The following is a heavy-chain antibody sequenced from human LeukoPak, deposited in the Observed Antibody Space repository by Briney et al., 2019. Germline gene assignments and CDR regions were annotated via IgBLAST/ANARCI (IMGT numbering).Heavy chain of an antibody. CDR1: GFTFNSYA. D-gene: IGHD3-3*01. Sequence: GGSLRLSCAASGFTFNSYAMGWVRQAPGKGLEWVSTISSSGGRTYYADSVKGQFTISRDDSKNTFYLQMNSLRAEDTAVYHCGKEGGLYDSGGYFDYWGQGALVTVSS. CDR3: GKEGGLYDSGGYFDY. CDR2: ISSSGGRT. J-gene: IGHJ4*02. V-gene: IGHV3-23*01.